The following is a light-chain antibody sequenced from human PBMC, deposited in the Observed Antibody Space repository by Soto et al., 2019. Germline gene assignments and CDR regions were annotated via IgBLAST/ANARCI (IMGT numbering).Light chain of an antibody. J-gene: IGLJ2*01. CDR2: DVS. V-gene: IGLV2-11*01. Sequence: QSAQTQPRSVSGSPGQSVTISCTGTSSDVGGYNYVSWYQQHPGKAPKLMIYDVSKRPSGVPDRFSGSKSGNTASLTISGLQAEDEADYYCCSYAGSYTWVFAGGTKLTVL. CDR1: SSDVGGYNY. CDR3: CSYAGSYTWV.